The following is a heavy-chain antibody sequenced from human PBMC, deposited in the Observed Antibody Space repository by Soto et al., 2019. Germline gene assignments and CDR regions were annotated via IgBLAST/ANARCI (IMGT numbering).Heavy chain of an antibody. CDR3: ARSDGRY. CDR1: GASISSSTFY. Sequence: SETLSLTCTVSGASISSSTFYWGWIRQPPGKGLEWIGTVYHSGSAYYNPSLKSRVTISVDRSKNQFSLKLSSVTAADTAVYYCARSDGRYWGQGTLVTV. J-gene: IGHJ4*02. CDR2: VYHSGSA. V-gene: IGHV4-39*07.